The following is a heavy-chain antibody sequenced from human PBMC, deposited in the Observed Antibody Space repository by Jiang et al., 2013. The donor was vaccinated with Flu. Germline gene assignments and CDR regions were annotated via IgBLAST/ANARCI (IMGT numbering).Heavy chain of an antibody. Sequence: VQLVESGGGLIQPGGSLRLSCAVSGFFVRNNYMTWVRQAPGKGLEWVSVIYSDGDTFYADSVTGRFTISRDMSKNTLHLQMNSLRAEDTAVYFCARGLTWGKYGANLYYIDYWGPEPGHRLL. CDR2: IYSDGDT. D-gene: IGHD7-27*01. CDR3: ARGLTWGKYGANLYYIDY. CDR1: GFFVRNNY. J-gene: IGHJ4*02. V-gene: IGHV3-53*01.